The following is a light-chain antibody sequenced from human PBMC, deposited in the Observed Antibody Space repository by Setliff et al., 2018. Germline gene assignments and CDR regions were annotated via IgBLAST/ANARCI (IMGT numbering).Light chain of an antibody. CDR1: SSDIGGYNY. CDR3: SSYTTTSTVV. Sequence: QSVLTQPASVSGSPGQSITISCTGSSSDIGGYNYVSWYQQHPGKAPKLMIYDVNERPSGVSNRSSGSKSGNTASLTISGLQAEDEADYYCSSYTTTSTVVIGGGTKVTVL. J-gene: IGLJ2*01. V-gene: IGLV2-14*01. CDR2: DVN.